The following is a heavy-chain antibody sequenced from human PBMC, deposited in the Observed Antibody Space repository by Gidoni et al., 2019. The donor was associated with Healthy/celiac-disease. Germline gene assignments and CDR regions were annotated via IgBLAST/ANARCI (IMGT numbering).Heavy chain of an antibody. CDR1: GFTFSSYA. Sequence: EVQLLESGGGLVQPGGSLRLSCAASGFTFSSYAMRWVRQAPGKGLEWVSAIRGSGGSTYYADSVKGRFTISRDNSKNTLYLQMNSLRAEDTAVYYCAKDPIVGDSSWYPKYFQHWGQGTLVTVSS. J-gene: IGHJ1*01. CDR3: AKDPIVGDSSWYPKYFQH. CDR2: IRGSGGST. D-gene: IGHD6-13*01. V-gene: IGHV3-23*01.